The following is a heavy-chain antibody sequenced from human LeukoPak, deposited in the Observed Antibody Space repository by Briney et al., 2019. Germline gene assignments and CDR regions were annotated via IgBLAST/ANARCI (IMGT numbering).Heavy chain of an antibody. CDR2: ISSSSSYI. CDR3: AKFPSYAQPDAFDI. CDR1: GFTFSSYS. D-gene: IGHD2-2*01. Sequence: GGSLRLSCAASGFTFSSYSMNWVRQAPGKRLEWVSSISSSSSYIYYADSVKGRFTISRDNAKNSLYLQMNSLRAEDTAVYYCAKFPSYAQPDAFDIWGQGTMVTVSS. J-gene: IGHJ3*02. V-gene: IGHV3-21*01.